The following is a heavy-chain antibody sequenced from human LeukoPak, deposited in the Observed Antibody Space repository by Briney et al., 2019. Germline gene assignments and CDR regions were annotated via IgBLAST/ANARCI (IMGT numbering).Heavy chain of an antibody. Sequence: GGSLRLSCAASGFTFSSYAMSWVRQAPGKGLECISGFSGSGGSTYYADSVKGRFTISRDNSKNTLYLQMNSLRAEDTAVYYCAKDVRDGYNLYYFDYWGQGTLVTVSS. D-gene: IGHD5-24*01. J-gene: IGHJ4*02. CDR1: GFTFSSYA. V-gene: IGHV3-23*01. CDR3: AKDVRDGYNLYYFDY. CDR2: FSGSGGST.